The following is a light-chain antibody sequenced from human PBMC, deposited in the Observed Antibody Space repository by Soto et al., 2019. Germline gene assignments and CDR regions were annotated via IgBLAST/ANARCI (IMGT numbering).Light chain of an antibody. CDR2: WAS. Sequence: DIVMTQSPDSLTVSLGERATINCKSSLSVFYSSNNQNYLAWYQHKPGQPPKLLIYWASTRESGVPDRFSGSGSGTDFTLTISCLQAEDVAVYYCQQYYTTLAPTFGGGTKVEIK. J-gene: IGKJ4*01. CDR1: LSVFYSSNNQNY. V-gene: IGKV4-1*01. CDR3: QQYYTTLAPT.